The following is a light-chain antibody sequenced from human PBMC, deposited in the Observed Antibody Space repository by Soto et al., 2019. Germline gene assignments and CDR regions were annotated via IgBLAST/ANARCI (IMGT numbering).Light chain of an antibody. CDR1: QGISSA. V-gene: IGKV1-13*02. J-gene: IGKJ5*01. Sequence: AIQLTQSPSSLSASVGDRVTITCRASQGISSALAWYQQKPGKAPKLLIYDASSLESGVPSRFSGSGSGTDFTLTISSLQPEDFATYYCQQFNSYPITFCQGTRREIK. CDR2: DAS. CDR3: QQFNSYPIT.